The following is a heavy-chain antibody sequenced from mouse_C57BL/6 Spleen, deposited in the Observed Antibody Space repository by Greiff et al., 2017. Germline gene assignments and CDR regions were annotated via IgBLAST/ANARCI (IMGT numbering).Heavy chain of an antibody. D-gene: IGHD1-1*01. CDR2: ISSGGDYI. CDR1: GFTFSSYA. CDR3: TRAPLYYGHWYFDV. V-gene: IGHV5-9-1*02. J-gene: IGHJ1*03. Sequence: DVMLVESGEGLVKPGGSLKLSCAASGFTFSSYAMSWVRQTPEKRLEWVAYISSGGDYIYYADTVKGRFTISRDNARNTLYLQMSSLKSEDTAMYYCTRAPLYYGHWYFDVWGTGTTVTVSS.